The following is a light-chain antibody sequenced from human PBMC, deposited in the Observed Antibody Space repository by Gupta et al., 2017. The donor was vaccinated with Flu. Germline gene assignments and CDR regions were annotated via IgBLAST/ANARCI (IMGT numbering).Light chain of an antibody. J-gene: IGKJ5*01. CDR1: QSVTGTY. V-gene: IGKV3-20*01. Sequence: IVLTQSPGTLCLSPGERATLSCRASQSVTGTYLAWYQQKSGQAPRLVMYDGSTRATGVPDRFSGSGSGKEFTLTINRLDPEDIAVYYCQQYGGASITFGQGTRLEMK. CDR3: QQYGGASIT. CDR2: DGS.